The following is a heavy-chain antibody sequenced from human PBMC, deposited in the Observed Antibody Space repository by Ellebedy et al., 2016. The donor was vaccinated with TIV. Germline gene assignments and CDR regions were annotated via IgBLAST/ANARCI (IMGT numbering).Heavy chain of an antibody. V-gene: IGHV3-74*01. CDR2: INSDGSST. D-gene: IGHD6-19*01. Sequence: GESLKISCAASGIIFSSYWMHWVRQAPGKGLVWVSRINSDGSSTSYADSVKGRFTISRDNSKNSLYLQMNSLRAEDTAVYYCSSSGRRAFDIWGQGTMVTVSS. CDR1: GIIFSSYW. CDR3: SSSGRRAFDI. J-gene: IGHJ3*02.